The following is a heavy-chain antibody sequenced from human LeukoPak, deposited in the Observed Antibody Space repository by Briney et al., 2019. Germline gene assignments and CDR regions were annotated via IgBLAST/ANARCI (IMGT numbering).Heavy chain of an antibody. J-gene: IGHJ6*02. CDR3: ANSGLRYFDWLFQRYGMDV. Sequence: GGSLGLSCAASGFTFSSYAMSWVRQAPGKGLEWVSAISGSGGSTYYADSVKGRFTISRDNSKNTLYLQMNSLRAEDTAVYYCANSGLRYFDWLFQRYGMDVWGQGTTVTVSS. V-gene: IGHV3-23*01. CDR2: ISGSGGST. CDR1: GFTFSSYA. D-gene: IGHD3-9*01.